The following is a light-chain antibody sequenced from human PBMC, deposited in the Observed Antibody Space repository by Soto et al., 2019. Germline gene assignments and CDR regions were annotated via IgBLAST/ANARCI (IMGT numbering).Light chain of an antibody. Sequence: DIQMTQSPSSLSASVGDRVTINCRARQIINSYLNWYQQKPGKAPKLLIYAASSLLSGVPSRFSGSGSGTDFTLTISSLQPEDFATYYCQQSYSTPPTFGQGTRWIS. CDR1: QIINSY. CDR3: QQSYSTPPT. CDR2: AAS. J-gene: IGKJ1*01. V-gene: IGKV1-39*01.